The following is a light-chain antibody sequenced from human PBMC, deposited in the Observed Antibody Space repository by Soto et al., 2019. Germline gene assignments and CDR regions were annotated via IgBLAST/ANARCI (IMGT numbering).Light chain of an antibody. CDR1: QSVNSKY. CDR3: HHYGSS. Sequence: EIVLTQSPGTLSLSPGERASLSCRASQSVNSKYLAWYQQKPGQAPRLVMYGASNMATVLPDRFSGSGSGTDFTLTISRLEPEDFAFYYCHHYGSSFVGGTRVEFK. J-gene: IGKJ4*01. CDR2: GAS. V-gene: IGKV3-20*01.